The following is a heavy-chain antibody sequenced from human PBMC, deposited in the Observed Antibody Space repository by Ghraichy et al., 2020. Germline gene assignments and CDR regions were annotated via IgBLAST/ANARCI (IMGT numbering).Heavy chain of an antibody. CDR2: ISGSGGST. D-gene: IGHD3-3*01. CDR1: GFTFSSYA. V-gene: IGHV3-23*01. CDR3: AKGSLEWGFDY. J-gene: IGHJ4*02. Sequence: GGSLRLSCAASGFTFSSYAMSWVRQAPGKGLEWVSGISGSGGSTYYADSVKGRFTISRDNSKNTMFMQMKSLRAEDTAVYYCAKGSLEWGFDYWGRGTRVTVSS.